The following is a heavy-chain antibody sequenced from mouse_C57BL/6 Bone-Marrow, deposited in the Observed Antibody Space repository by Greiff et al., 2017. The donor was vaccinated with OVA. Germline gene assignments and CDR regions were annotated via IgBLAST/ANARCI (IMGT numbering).Heavy chain of an antibody. Sequence: EVQLQESGPGLVKPSQSLSLTCSVTGYSFTSGYYWNWIRQFPGNKLEWMGYISYDGSNNYNPSLKNRISITRDTSKNQFFLKWNSVATEDTATYYCGGDGYCAGAYWGQGTLVTVSA. J-gene: IGHJ3*01. D-gene: IGHD2-3*01. CDR1: GYSFTSGYY. CDR3: GGDGYCAGAY. CDR2: ISYDGSN. V-gene: IGHV3-6*01.